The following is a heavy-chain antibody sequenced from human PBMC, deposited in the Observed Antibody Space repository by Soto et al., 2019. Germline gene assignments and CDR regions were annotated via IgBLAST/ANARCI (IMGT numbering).Heavy chain of an antibody. Sequence: QVQLVQSGAEVKKPGASVRVSCKASGYTFSGYDINWVRQATGQGLEWMGWVSPDSGSTGYAGIFQGRVTMTWDRSTTTAYTALSSLTSEDSAVYYGARATELRYVEWSVYRGGNYAMDVWGQGTTVTVSS. CDR1: GYTFSGYD. J-gene: IGHJ6*02. V-gene: IGHV1-8*01. D-gene: IGHD3-3*01. CDR2: VSPDSGST. CDR3: ARATELRYVEWSVYRGGNYAMDV.